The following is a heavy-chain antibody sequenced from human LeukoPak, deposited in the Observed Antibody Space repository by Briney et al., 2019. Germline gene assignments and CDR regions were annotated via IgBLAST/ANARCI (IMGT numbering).Heavy chain of an antibody. D-gene: IGHD3-3*01. Sequence: SEPLSLTCTVSGGSISSGDYYWSWIRQPPGKGLEWIGYIYYSGSTHYNPSLKSRVTISVDTSKNQFSLKLSSVTAADTAVYYCARDGFTYYDFWSGPLDPWGQGTLVTVSS. J-gene: IGHJ5*02. V-gene: IGHV4-30-4*01. CDR2: IYYSGST. CDR3: ARDGFTYYDFWSGPLDP. CDR1: GGSISSGDYY.